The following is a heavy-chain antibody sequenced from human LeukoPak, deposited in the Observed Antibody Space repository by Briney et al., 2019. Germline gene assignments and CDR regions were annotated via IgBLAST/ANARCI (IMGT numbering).Heavy chain of an antibody. Sequence: SETLSLTCTVSGGSISSYCWSWIRQPPGKGLEWIGYIYYSGSTNYNPSLKSRVTISVDTSKNQFSLKLSSVTAADTAVYYCATLDYWGQGALVTVSS. CDR2: IYYSGST. J-gene: IGHJ4*02. CDR1: GGSISSYC. V-gene: IGHV4-59*01. CDR3: ATLDY.